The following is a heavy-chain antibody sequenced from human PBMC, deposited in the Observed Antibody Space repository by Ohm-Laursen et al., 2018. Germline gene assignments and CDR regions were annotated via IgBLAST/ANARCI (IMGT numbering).Heavy chain of an antibody. Sequence: TLSLTCVVYGGSFSGYYWSWIRQPPGKGLEWIGEINHSGSTNYNPSLKSRVTISVDTSKNQFSLKLSSVTAADTAVYYCARGLSAIVYWGQGTLVTVSS. J-gene: IGHJ4*02. CDR2: INHSGST. V-gene: IGHV4-34*01. CDR1: GGSFSGYY. D-gene: IGHD2-15*01. CDR3: ARGLSAIVY.